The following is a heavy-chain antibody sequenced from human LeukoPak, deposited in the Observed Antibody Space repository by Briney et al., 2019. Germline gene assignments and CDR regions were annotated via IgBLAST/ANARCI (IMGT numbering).Heavy chain of an antibody. Sequence: GASVKVSCKASGYTFTSYGISWVRQAPGQGLEWMGWISAYNGNTNYAQKLQGRVTMTTDTSTSTAYMELRSLRSDDTAVYYCACHHKEGIAVAGTPAEYFQHWGQGTLVTVSS. D-gene: IGHD6-19*01. CDR2: ISAYNGNT. CDR1: GYTFTSYG. V-gene: IGHV1-18*01. J-gene: IGHJ1*01. CDR3: ACHHKEGIAVAGTPAEYFQH.